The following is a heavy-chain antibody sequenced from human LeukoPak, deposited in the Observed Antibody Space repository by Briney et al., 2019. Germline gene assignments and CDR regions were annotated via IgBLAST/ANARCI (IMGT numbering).Heavy chain of an antibody. CDR1: GFTFSSYA. CDR2: ISGSGGST. Sequence: GGSLRLSCAASGFTFSSYAMSWVRQAPGKGLEWVSAISGSGGSTYYADCVKGRFTIYRDNTKNTLYLQMNSLRAEDTAVYYCAKDAELLQDYWGQGTLVTVSS. V-gene: IGHV3-23*01. D-gene: IGHD4-23*01. CDR3: AKDAELLQDY. J-gene: IGHJ4*02.